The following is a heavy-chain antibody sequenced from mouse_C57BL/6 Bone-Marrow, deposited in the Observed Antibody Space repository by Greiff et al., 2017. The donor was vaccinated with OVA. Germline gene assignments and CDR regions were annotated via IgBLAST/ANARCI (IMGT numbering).Heavy chain of an antibody. CDR2: ISSGGSYT. D-gene: IGHD6-5*01. Sequence: DVMLVESGGDLVKPGGSLKLSCAASGFTFSSYGMSWVRQTPDKRLEWVATISSGGSYTYYPDSVKGRFTISRDNAKNTLYLQMSSLKSEDTAMYYCARHAGVMDYWGQGTSVTVSS. V-gene: IGHV5-6*02. CDR3: ARHAGVMDY. CDR1: GFTFSSYG. J-gene: IGHJ4*01.